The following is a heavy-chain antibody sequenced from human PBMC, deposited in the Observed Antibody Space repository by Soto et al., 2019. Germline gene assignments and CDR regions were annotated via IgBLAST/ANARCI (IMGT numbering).Heavy chain of an antibody. V-gene: IGHV4-59*01. D-gene: IGHD5-12*01. CDR2: IYYSGST. CDR3: ARAYCGFDNGLDV. CDR1: GDSIRSYY. J-gene: IGHJ6*02. Sequence: PSETLSLTCTVSGDSIRSYYWTWIRQPPGKGLELIGYIYYSGSTRYNPSLKSRVTISVDMSKNQFSLKLSSVIAADTAVYYCARAYCGFDNGLDVWGQGTAVTVS.